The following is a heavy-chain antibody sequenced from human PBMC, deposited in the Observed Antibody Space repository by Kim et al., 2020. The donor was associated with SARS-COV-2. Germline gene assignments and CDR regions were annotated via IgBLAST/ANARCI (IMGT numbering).Heavy chain of an antibody. CDR2: INHSGST. CDR3: ARVRSVVRGVIIRDYYYMDV. CDR1: GGSFSGYY. J-gene: IGHJ6*03. D-gene: IGHD3-10*01. Sequence: SETLSLTCAVYGGSFSGYYWSWIRQPPGKGLEWIGEINHSGSTNYNPSLKSRVTISVDTSKNQFSLKLSSVTAADTAVYYCARVRSVVRGVIIRDYYYMDVWGKGTTVTVSS. V-gene: IGHV4-34*01.